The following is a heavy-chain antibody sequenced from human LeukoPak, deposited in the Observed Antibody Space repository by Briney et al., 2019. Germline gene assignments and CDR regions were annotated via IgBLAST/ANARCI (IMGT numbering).Heavy chain of an antibody. CDR2: IIPIFGTA. Sequence: GASVKVYCKASGGTFSSYAISWVRQAPGQGLEWMGGIIPIFGTANYAQKFQGRVTITADESTSTAYMELSSLRSEDTAVYYCARALGGDSGYGMDVWGQGTTVTVSS. D-gene: IGHD4-17*01. V-gene: IGHV1-69*13. J-gene: IGHJ6*02. CDR1: GGTFSSYA. CDR3: ARALGGDSGYGMDV.